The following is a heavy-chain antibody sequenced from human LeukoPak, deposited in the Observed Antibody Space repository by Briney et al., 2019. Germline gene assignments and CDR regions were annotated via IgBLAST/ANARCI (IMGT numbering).Heavy chain of an antibody. D-gene: IGHD2/OR15-2a*01. Sequence: PSETLSLTCTVSGGSISSYYWSWIRQPPGKGLEWIGSIYHSGSTYYNPSIKSRVTISVDTSKNQFSLKLSSVTATDTAVYYCARDYFQELGAFDIWGQGTMVTVSS. CDR3: ARDYFQELGAFDI. CDR2: IYHSGST. J-gene: IGHJ3*02. V-gene: IGHV4-38-2*02. CDR1: GGSISSYY.